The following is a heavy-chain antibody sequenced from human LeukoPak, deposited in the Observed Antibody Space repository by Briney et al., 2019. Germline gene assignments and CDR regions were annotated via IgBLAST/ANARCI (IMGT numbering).Heavy chain of an antibody. CDR3: ARGPGVAAREVDY. CDR2: INHSGST. D-gene: IGHD6-6*01. V-gene: IGHV4-34*01. CDR1: GGSFSGYY. J-gene: IGHJ4*02. Sequence: SETLSLTCAVYGGSFSGYYWSWIRQPPGKGLEWIGEINHSGSTNYNPSLKSRVTISVDTSKNQFSLKLSSVTAADTAVYYCARGPGVAAREVDYWGQGTLVTVSS.